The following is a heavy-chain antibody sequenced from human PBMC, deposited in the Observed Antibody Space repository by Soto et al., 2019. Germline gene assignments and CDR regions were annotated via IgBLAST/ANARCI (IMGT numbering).Heavy chain of an antibody. Sequence: CCMKISCAACGINVNSNYMSWVRQAPGKGLEWVSVIYTGGSTRYADSVKGRFTISRDNSKNTLYLQMNSLRAEDTAVYYCARPPKCGADCSWGQGTLVAVSS. D-gene: IGHD2-21*02. CDR1: GINVNSNY. J-gene: IGHJ5*02. V-gene: IGHV3-53*01. CDR2: IYTGGST. CDR3: ARPPKCGADCS.